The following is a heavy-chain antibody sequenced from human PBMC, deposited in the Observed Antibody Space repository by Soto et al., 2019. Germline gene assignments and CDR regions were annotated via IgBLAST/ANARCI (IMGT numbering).Heavy chain of an antibody. CDR3: ARDQLEGNWFDP. J-gene: IGHJ5*02. Sequence: QLQLQESGSGLVRPSQTLSLTCAVSGGSISSGGYSWNWIRQPPGKGLEWIGYIYHSGSTLYNPSLQSRFTISVDKSKIQFSLQLSSVTAADTAVYYCARDQLEGNWFDPWGQGTLVTVSS. D-gene: IGHD1-1*01. V-gene: IGHV4-30-2*01. CDR1: GGSISSGGYS. CDR2: IYHSGST.